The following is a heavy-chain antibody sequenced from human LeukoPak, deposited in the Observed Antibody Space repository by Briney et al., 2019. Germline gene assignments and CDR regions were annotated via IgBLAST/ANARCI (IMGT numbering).Heavy chain of an antibody. V-gene: IGHV3-20*04. CDR3: ARAVGGSYVDAFDI. Sequence: GGSLRLSCAASGFTFDDYGMSWVRQAPGKGLEWVSGINWNGGSTGYADSVRGRFTISRDNAKNSLYLQMNSLRAEDTALYYCARAVGGSYVDAFDIWGQGTMVTVSS. J-gene: IGHJ3*02. D-gene: IGHD1-26*01. CDR2: INWNGGST. CDR1: GFTFDDYG.